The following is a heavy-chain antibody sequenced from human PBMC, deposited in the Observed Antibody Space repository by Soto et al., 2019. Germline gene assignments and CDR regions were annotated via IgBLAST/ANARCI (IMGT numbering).Heavy chain of an antibody. CDR3: ARYIAAAAYYYYGMDV. CDR1: GGSISSYY. CDR2: IYYSGST. J-gene: IGHJ6*02. Sequence: SETLSLTCTVSGGSISSYYWSWIRQPPGKGLEWIGYIYYSGSTNYNPSLKSRVTISVDTSKNQFSLKLSSVTAADTAVYYCARYIAAAAYYYYGMDVWGQGTTVTVS. D-gene: IGHD6-13*01. V-gene: IGHV4-59*01.